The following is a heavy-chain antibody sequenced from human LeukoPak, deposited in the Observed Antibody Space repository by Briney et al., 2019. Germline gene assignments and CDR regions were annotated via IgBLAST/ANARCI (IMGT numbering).Heavy chain of an antibody. CDR1: VYTFTSYY. CDR3: ARASGLPFTMTLDY. CDR2: INPSGGST. D-gene: IGHD3-22*01. J-gene: IGHJ4*02. Sequence: ASVKVSCKASVYTFTSYYIHCVRQAPGQELDGMGIINPSGGSTSYAQKFQGRVTMTRDTSTSTVYMELSSLRSEDTAVYYCARASGLPFTMTLDYWGQGTLVTVSS. V-gene: IGHV1-46*01.